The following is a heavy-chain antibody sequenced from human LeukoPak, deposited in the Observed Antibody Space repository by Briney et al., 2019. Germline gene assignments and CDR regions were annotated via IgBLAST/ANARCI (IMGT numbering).Heavy chain of an antibody. D-gene: IGHD6-13*01. J-gene: IGHJ6*02. CDR2: IYYSGST. CDR3: ASGLAAYSSSWYGMDV. Sequence: SETLFLTCTVSGGSISSYYWSWIRQPPGKGLEWIGYIYYSGSTNYNPSLKSRVTISVDTSKNQFSLKLSSVTAADTAVYYCASGLAAYSSSWYGMDVWGQGTTVTVSS. CDR1: GGSISSYY. V-gene: IGHV4-59*01.